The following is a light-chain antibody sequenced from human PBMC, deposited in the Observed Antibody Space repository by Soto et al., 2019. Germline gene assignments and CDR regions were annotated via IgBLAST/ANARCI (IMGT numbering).Light chain of an antibody. CDR1: SSNIGANSD. CDR2: GNT. V-gene: IGLV1-40*01. Sequence: QSALTQPPSVSGAPGQRVTISCTGSSSNIGANSDVHWYQQLTGAAPKLLIYGNTNRPSGVSDRFSASKSGTSASLAITGLQAEDEADYSCQSHANSLSGFSVFGTGTKVTVL. J-gene: IGLJ1*01. CDR3: QSHANSLSGFSV.